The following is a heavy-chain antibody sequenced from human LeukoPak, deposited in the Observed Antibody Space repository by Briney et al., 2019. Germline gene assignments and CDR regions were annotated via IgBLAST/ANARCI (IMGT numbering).Heavy chain of an antibody. D-gene: IGHD3-10*01. J-gene: IGHJ6*03. V-gene: IGHV3-21*01. CDR3: ARRAMVRGAYYYMDV. CDR1: GFTFSRYS. CDR2: ISSSSSYI. Sequence: GGSLRLSCAASGFTFSRYSMNWVRQAPGKGLEWVSSISSSSSYIFYADSVKGRFTISRDNAKNSLYLQMNSLRAEDTAVYYCARRAMVRGAYYYMDVWGKGTTVTVS.